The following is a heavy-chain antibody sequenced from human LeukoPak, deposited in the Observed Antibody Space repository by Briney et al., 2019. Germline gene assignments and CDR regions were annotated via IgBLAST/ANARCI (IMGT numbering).Heavy chain of an antibody. CDR1: GGSISSYY. D-gene: IGHD3-10*01. Sequence: SETLSLTCTVSGGSISSYYWSWIRQPPGKGLEWIGYIYYSGSTNYNPSLKSRVTISVDPSKNQFSLKLSSVTAADTAVYYCARVGNYYGSGSQPGIDAFDIWGQGTVVTVSS. V-gene: IGHV4-59*01. CDR3: ARVGNYYGSGSQPGIDAFDI. CDR2: IYYSGST. J-gene: IGHJ3*02.